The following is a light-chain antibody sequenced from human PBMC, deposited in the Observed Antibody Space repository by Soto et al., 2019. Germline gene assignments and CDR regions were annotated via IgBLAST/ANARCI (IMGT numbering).Light chain of an antibody. J-gene: IGLJ1*01. CDR3: SSYTSSSPLYV. V-gene: IGLV2-14*01. Sequence: QSALTQPASVSGSPGQSITISCTGTSSDVGGYNYVSWYQQHPGKAPKLMIYEVSNRPSGVSNRFSGSKSGNTASLTISGLQAEDEADYYCSSYTSSSPLYVFGTGTKVTDL. CDR1: SSDVGGYNY. CDR2: EVS.